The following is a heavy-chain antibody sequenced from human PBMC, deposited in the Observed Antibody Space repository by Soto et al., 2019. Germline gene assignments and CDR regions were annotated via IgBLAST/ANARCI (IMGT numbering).Heavy chain of an antibody. CDR3: ATEGAAPRGFDI. Sequence: ASVKVSCKVSGYTLTELSMHWVRQAPGKGLEWMGGFDPEDGETIYAQKFQGRVTMTEDTSTDTAYMELSSLRSEDTAVYYCATEGAAPRGFDIWGQGTMVTVSS. J-gene: IGHJ3*02. CDR2: FDPEDGET. D-gene: IGHD3-16*01. CDR1: GYTLTELS. V-gene: IGHV1-24*01.